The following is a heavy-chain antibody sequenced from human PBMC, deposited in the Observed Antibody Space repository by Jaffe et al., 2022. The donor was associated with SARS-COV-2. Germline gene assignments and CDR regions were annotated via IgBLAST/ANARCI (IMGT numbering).Heavy chain of an antibody. D-gene: IGHD5-12*01. J-gene: IGHJ3*02. CDR3: ARASSGYDWGDAFDI. V-gene: IGHV3-21*01. CDR1: GFTFRTYS. CDR2: ISSSISYI. Sequence: EVQLVESGGGLVKPGGSLRLSCAASGFTFRTYSMNWVRQAPGKGLEWVSSISSSISYIYYADSVKGRFTISRDNAKNSLYLQMNSLRAEDTAVYYCARASSGYDWGDAFDIWGQGTMVTVSS.